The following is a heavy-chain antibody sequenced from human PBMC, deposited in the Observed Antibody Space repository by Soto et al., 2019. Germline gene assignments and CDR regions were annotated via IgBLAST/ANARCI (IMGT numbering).Heavy chain of an antibody. D-gene: IGHD2-15*01. V-gene: IGHV4-39*01. CDR2: IHYTGST. Sequence: PSETLSLTCSVSGDTIRSDYRAWIRQPPGKGLEWIGSIHYTGSTYYNPSLKSRVTISVDTSKNQFSLKLTSVSAADTAVYYCARRECSGGTCSFDPWGQGTLVTVSS. CDR3: ARRECSGGTCSFDP. CDR1: GDTIRSDY. J-gene: IGHJ5*02.